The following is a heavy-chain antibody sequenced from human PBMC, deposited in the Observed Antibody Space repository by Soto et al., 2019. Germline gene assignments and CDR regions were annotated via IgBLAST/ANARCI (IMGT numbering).Heavy chain of an antibody. Sequence: PSETLSLTCTVSGGSISSYYWSWIRQPPGKGLEWIGYIYYSGSTNYNPSLKSRVTISVDTSKNQFSLKLSSVTAADTAVYYCARLLPLNRIAAAGRERWFDPWGQGTLVTVSS. J-gene: IGHJ5*02. CDR2: IYYSGST. V-gene: IGHV4-59*08. D-gene: IGHD6-13*01. CDR1: GGSISSYY. CDR3: ARLLPLNRIAAAGRERWFDP.